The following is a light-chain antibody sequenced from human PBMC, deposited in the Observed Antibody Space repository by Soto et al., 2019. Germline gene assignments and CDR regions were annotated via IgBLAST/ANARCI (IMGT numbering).Light chain of an antibody. Sequence: SSELTQPPSVSVAPGKTASVACGGSNIGSKSVHWYQKKSGQAPVLVMYYDSDRPSGIPERFSGSNSGNTTTLTISRVEDGDEAAYYCQVWDIGSGHVVFGGGTKLTVL. J-gene: IGLJ3*02. CDR2: YDS. CDR1: NIGSKS. CDR3: QVWDIGSGHVV. V-gene: IGLV3-21*01.